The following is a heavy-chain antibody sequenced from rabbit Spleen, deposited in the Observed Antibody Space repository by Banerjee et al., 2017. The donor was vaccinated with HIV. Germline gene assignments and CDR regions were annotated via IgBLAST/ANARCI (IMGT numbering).Heavy chain of an antibody. CDR3: ARDTGSSFSSYGMDL. CDR1: GVSFSGSSY. Sequence: QEQLEESGGDLVKPEGSLTLTCTASGVSFSGSSYMCWVRQAPGKGLELIACINTGSGIAYYASWATGRFTCSKTSSTTVTLQMTSLTVADTATYFCARDTGSSFSSYGMDLWGPGTLVTVS. V-gene: IGHV1S45*01. D-gene: IGHD8-1*01. J-gene: IGHJ6*01. CDR2: INTGSGIA.